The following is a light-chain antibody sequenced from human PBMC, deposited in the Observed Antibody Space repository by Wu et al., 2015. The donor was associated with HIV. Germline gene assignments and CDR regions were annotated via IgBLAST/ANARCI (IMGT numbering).Light chain of an antibody. J-gene: IGKJ2*01. CDR3: QHMGT. CDR2: RAS. CDR1: QSVSNDY. Sequence: IVLTQSPGTLSLSPGERVTLSCRASQSVSNDYLTWYQQKPGQAPRLLIYRASRRATGIPDRFSGSGSGTDFTLTISSLQPDDFATYYCQHMGTFGQGTKLEIK. V-gene: IGKV3-20*01.